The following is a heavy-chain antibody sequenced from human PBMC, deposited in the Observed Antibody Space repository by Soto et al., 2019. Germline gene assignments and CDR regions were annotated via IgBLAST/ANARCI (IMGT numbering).Heavy chain of an antibody. D-gene: IGHD3-10*01. CDR3: ARVYYYGSGSPMYYFDY. V-gene: IGHV4-31*03. J-gene: IGHJ4*02. Sequence: QVQLQESGPGLVKPSQTLSLTCTVSGGPIRSGGYYWSWIRQHPGKGLECIGYIYYSGSTNYNPSLESRVTISVDTSKNQLSLNLSSVTAADTAVYYCARVYYYGSGSPMYYFDYWGQGILVTVSS. CDR1: GGPIRSGGYY. CDR2: IYYSGST.